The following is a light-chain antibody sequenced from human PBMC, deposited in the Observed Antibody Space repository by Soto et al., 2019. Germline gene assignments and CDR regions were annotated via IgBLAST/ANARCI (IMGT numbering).Light chain of an antibody. Sequence: EFVLTQSPGTLSLSPGERATLSCRASQTVRSSLAWYQQKPGQAPRLLIYGASTRATGIPARFSGSGSGTEFTLTISSLQSEDFAVYFCQQYNIWPQTFGQGTKVDIK. CDR2: GAS. CDR3: QQYNIWPQT. J-gene: IGKJ1*01. V-gene: IGKV3-15*01. CDR1: QTVRSS.